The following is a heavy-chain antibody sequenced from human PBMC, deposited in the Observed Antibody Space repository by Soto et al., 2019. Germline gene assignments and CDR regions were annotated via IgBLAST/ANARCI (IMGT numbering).Heavy chain of an antibody. D-gene: IGHD3-16*01. V-gene: IGHV3-7*01. CDR2: LDQDGSER. CDR3: VCGGNFFVY. CDR1: GFTFSTYW. Sequence: EVQVVETGGGLVQPGGSLRLSCAASGFTFSTYWMTWVRRPPGKGLEWVANLDQDGSERYYVDSVRGRFTISRDNAKNSLYLQMNSLRAEDTAVYYCVCGGNFFVYWGQGTLVTVSP. J-gene: IGHJ4*02.